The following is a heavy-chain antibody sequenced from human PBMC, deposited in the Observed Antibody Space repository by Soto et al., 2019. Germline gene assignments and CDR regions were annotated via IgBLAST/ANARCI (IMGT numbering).Heavy chain of an antibody. Sequence: ASVKVSCKASGGTFSSYAISWVRQAPGQGLEWMGGIIPIFGTANDAQTFQGRVTITADESTRTAYMELSSLRSEDTAVYYCARAGRLRYFDRWGQGTLVTVSS. V-gene: IGHV1-69*13. CDR2: IIPIFGTA. CDR3: ARAGRLRYFDR. D-gene: IGHD3-9*01. CDR1: GGTFSSYA. J-gene: IGHJ4*02.